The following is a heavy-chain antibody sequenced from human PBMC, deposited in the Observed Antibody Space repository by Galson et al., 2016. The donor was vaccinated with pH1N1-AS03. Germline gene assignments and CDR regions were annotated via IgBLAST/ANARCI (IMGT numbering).Heavy chain of an antibody. D-gene: IGHD3-22*01. CDR1: GFPFSNHG. V-gene: IGHV3-23*01. J-gene: IGHJ2*01. CDR2: ISARGEET. CDR3: AKIGVRGLWYFDV. Sequence: SLRLSCAASGFPFSNHGMSWVRQAPGKGPEWVSSISARGEETYYADSVKGRFTISRDNSKNTMFLQMYSLRVDDTALYYCAKIGVRGLWYFDVWG.